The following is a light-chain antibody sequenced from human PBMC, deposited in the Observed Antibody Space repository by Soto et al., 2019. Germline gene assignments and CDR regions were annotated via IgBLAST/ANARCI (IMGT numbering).Light chain of an antibody. V-gene: IGLV2-23*01. CDR2: EGS. J-gene: IGLJ2*01. CDR3: CSYAGSGTWV. CDR1: SSDVGNYNL. Sequence: QSALTQPASVSGSPGQSITISCTGTSSDVGNYNLVSWYQQHPGKAPKLMIYEGSKRPSGVSNRFSGSKSGNTASLTISGLQAEDEADYYCCSYAGSGTWVFGGGTQLTVL.